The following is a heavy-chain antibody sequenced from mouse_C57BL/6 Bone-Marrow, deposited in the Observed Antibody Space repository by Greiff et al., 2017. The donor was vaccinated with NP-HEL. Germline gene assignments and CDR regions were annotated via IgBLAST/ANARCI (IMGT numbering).Heavy chain of an antibody. J-gene: IGHJ4*01. Sequence: DVHLVESEGGLVQPGRSMKLSCTASGFTFSDYYMAWVRQVPEKGLEWVANINYDGSSTYYLDSLKSRFIISRDNAKNILYLQMSSLKSEDTATYYCAREDYGSSYGYYYAMDYWGQGTSVTVSS. CDR2: INYDGSST. V-gene: IGHV5-16*01. CDR1: GFTFSDYY. CDR3: AREDYGSSYGYYYAMDY. D-gene: IGHD1-1*01.